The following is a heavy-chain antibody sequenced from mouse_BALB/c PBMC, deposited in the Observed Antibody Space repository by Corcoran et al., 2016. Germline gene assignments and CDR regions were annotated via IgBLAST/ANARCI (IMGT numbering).Heavy chain of an antibody. D-gene: IGHD1-1*01. CDR2: ISCYNGAT. CDR1: GYSFTGYY. CDR3: ARGVLRSYFDY. J-gene: IGHJ2*01. Sequence: LVKTGASVKMSCKASGYSFTGYYMHWVKQSHGKSLEWIGYISCYNGATSYNQKFKGKATFTVDTSSSTAYMQFNSLTSEDSAVYYCARGVLRSYFDYWGQGTTLTVSS. V-gene: IGHV1S34*01.